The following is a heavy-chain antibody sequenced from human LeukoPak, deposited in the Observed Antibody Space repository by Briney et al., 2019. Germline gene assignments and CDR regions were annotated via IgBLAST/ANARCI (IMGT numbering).Heavy chain of an antibody. Sequence: GASVTVSFKASVYTFTSCDINWVRQATGQGGEWMGWMNPNSGNTGYGQSFQGRITMTRDISIGTAYMELSNLTSEDTAIYYCTRGSSGRRDNWGQGTLVTVSA. D-gene: IGHD6-19*01. J-gene: IGHJ4*02. CDR2: MNPNSGNT. V-gene: IGHV1-8*01. CDR1: VYTFTSCD. CDR3: TRGSSGRRDN.